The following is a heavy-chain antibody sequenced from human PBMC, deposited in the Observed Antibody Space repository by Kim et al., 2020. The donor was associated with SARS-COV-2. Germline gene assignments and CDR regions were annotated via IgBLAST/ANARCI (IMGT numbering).Heavy chain of an antibody. CDR1: GFTFSSYA. CDR2: ISGSGGST. J-gene: IGHJ2*01. D-gene: IGHD6-13*01. Sequence: GGSLRLSCAASGFTFSSYAMSWVRQAPGKGLEWVSAISGSGGSTYYADSVKGRFTISRDNSKNTLYLQMNSLRAEDTAVYYCAKDYIAAAGILWNWYFDLWGRGTLFTVSS. V-gene: IGHV3-23*01. CDR3: AKDYIAAAGILWNWYFDL.